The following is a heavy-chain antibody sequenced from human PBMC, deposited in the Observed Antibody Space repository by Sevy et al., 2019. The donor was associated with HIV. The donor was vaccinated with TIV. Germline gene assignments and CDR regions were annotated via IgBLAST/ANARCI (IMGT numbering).Heavy chain of an antibody. J-gene: IGHJ3*02. V-gene: IGHV3-30*03. CDR1: GSTFSSYG. CDR3: ATRSRVVVVVTDAFDI. Sequence: GGSLRLSCAASGSTFSSYGMHWVRQAPGKGLEWVAVISYDGSNKYYADSVKGRFTISRDNSKNTLYLQMNSLRAEDTAVYYCATRSRVVVVVTDAFDIWGQGTMVTVSS. D-gene: IGHD2-15*01. CDR2: ISYDGSNK.